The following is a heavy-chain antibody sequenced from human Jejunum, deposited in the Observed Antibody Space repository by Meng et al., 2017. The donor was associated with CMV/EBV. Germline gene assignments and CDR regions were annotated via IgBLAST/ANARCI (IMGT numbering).Heavy chain of an antibody. CDR3: ARGSGSYYDY. V-gene: IGHV3-21*01. CDR2: ISTGSSYI. J-gene: IGHJ4*02. Sequence: SCAASGFSFSSYRMNWVRQAPGKGLEWVSSISTGSSYIFYADSVKGRFTISRDNAKSSLYLQMDSLRVEDTAVYYCARGSGSYYDYWGQGTLVTVSS. CDR1: GFSFSSYR. D-gene: IGHD1-26*01.